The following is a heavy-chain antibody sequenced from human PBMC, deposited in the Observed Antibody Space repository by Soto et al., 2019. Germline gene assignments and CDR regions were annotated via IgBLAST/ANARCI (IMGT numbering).Heavy chain of an antibody. CDR1: GFTFSSYA. D-gene: IGHD2-2*02. CDR2: ISGSGGST. Sequence: EVQLLESGGGLVQPGGSLRLSCEASGFTFSSYAMSWVRKAPGKGLEWVSAISGSGGSTYYADSVKGRFTISRDNSKNTLYLQMNSLRADDTAVYYCAKDPVVVPAAILGYYFHYWGQGTQVTVSS. CDR3: AKDPVVVPAAILGYYFHY. J-gene: IGHJ4*02. V-gene: IGHV3-23*01.